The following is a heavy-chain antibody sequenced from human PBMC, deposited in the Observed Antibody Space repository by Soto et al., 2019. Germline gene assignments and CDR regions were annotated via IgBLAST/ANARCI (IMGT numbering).Heavy chain of an antibody. CDR2: ISGYNGTT. D-gene: IGHD3-16*02. CDR1: GYTFTRYG. Sequence: QVQLVQSGAEVKKPGASVKVSCKASGYTFTRYGINWVRQAPGQGPEWMGRISGYNGTTHYAQKLQGRVTMTTDTSTTTAYMELRSLRSDDTAVYFCARTVLRLGELSLYGEDYWGQGTLVTVSS. J-gene: IGHJ4*02. V-gene: IGHV1-18*01. CDR3: ARTVLRLGELSLYGEDY.